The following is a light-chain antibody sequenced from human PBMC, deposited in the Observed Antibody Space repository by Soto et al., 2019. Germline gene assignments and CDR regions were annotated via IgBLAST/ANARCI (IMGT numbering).Light chain of an antibody. V-gene: IGLV2-23*02. Sequence: QSVLTQPASVSGSPGQSITISCTGTSSDVGSYNLVSWYQQLPGKAPKLIIYGVSKRPSGVSNRFSGSKSGNTASLTISGLQAEDEADYYCCSWAGSNTFYFFGTGTKVTVL. CDR2: GVS. CDR1: SSDVGSYNL. J-gene: IGLJ1*01. CDR3: CSWAGSNTFYF.